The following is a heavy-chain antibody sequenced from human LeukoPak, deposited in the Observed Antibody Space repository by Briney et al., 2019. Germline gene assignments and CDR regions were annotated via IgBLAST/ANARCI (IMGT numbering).Heavy chain of an antibody. CDR3: ARDAKDDGRFDP. D-gene: IGHD1-1*01. J-gene: IGHJ5*02. Sequence: GGSLRLSCAASDSTFSSYEMNWVRQAPGKGLEWVSFISGSGGTVYYADSVKGRFTISRDNAKNSLYLQMNSLRVEDTAVYYCARDAKDDGRFDPWGQGTLVTVSS. V-gene: IGHV3-48*03. CDR2: ISGSGGTV. CDR1: DSTFSSYE.